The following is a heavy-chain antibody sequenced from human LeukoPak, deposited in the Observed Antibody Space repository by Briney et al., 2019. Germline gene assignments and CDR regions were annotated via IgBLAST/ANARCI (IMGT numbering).Heavy chain of an antibody. D-gene: IGHD5-18*01. Sequence: TSETLSLTCAVYGGSFSGYYWSWIRQPPGKGLEWIGEINHSGSTNYNPSLKSRVTISVDTSKNQFSLNLSSVTAADTAVYYSARRGYTYGYTYWGQGTLVTVSS. CDR2: INHSGST. CDR1: GGSFSGYY. V-gene: IGHV4-34*01. CDR3: ARRGYTYGYTY. J-gene: IGHJ4*02.